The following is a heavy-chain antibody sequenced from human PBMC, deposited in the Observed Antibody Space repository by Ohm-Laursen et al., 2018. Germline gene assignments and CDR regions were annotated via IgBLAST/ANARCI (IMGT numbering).Heavy chain of an antibody. CDR2: ISSSGSTI. D-gene: IGHD3-22*01. CDR1: GFTFSDYY. CDR3: ARNHSSGMDFDY. J-gene: IGHJ4*02. Sequence: SLRLSCSASGFTFSDYYMSWIRQAPGKGLEWVSYISSSGSTIYYADSVKGRFTISRDNAKNSLYLQMNSLRAEDTAVYYCARNHSSGMDFDYWGQGTLVTVSS. V-gene: IGHV3-11*01.